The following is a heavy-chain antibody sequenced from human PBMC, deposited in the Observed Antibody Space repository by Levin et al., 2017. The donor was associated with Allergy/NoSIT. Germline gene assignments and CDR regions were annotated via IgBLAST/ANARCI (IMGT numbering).Heavy chain of an antibody. D-gene: IGHD3-16*02. J-gene: IGHJ5*02. CDR1: GGSISSSTYY. V-gene: IGHV4-39*01. CDR2: IYYDGAT. CDR3: ASRTYRA. Sequence: SETLSLTCTVSGGSISSSTYYWGWIRQPPGKGLEWIGSIYYDGATYYSPSPRSRLTVSVDPSNHQFSLSLRSVTAADTAMYYCASRTYRAWGRGILVTVSS.